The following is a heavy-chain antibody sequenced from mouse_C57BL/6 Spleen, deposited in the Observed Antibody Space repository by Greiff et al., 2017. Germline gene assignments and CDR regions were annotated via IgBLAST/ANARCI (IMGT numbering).Heavy chain of an antibody. CDR1: GYAFSSSW. CDR2: IYPGDGDT. V-gene: IGHV1-82*01. J-gene: IGHJ2*01. Sequence: VQRVESGPELVKPGASVKISCKASGYAFSSSWMNWVKQRPGKGLEWIGRIYPGDGDTNYNGKFKGKATLTADKSSSTAYMQLSSLTSEDSAVDFCARERDYFDYWGQGTTLTVSA. CDR3: ARERDYFDY.